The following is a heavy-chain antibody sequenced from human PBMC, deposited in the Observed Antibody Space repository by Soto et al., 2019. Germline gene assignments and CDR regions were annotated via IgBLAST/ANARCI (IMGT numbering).Heavy chain of an antibody. CDR1: DDFISSYY. V-gene: IGHV4-4*07. CDR3: ARADYEILTGSYAMDV. D-gene: IGHD3-9*01. CDR2: VSTNGAT. J-gene: IGHJ6*02. Sequence: PSETLSLTCTVSDDFISSYYWNWIRQPAGKGLEWIGRVSTNGATNYNPSLESRVTMSVDTSKNQFSLKLTSVTAAGTAVYFCARADYEILTGSYAMDVWGQGTTVTVSS.